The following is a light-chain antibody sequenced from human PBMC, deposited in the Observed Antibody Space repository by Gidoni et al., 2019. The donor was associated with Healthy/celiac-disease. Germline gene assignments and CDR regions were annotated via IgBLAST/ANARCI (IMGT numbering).Light chain of an antibody. CDR2: LGS. CDR3: MQALQTPYS. Sequence: VMTQSPLSLPVTHGAPASISCRSSQTILHSNGYNYLDWYLQKPGQSPQLLIYLGSNRASGVPDRFSGSGSGTDFTLKISRVEAEDVGVYYCMQALQTPYSFGQGTKLEIK. V-gene: IGKV2-28*01. CDR1: QTILHSNGYNY. J-gene: IGKJ2*03.